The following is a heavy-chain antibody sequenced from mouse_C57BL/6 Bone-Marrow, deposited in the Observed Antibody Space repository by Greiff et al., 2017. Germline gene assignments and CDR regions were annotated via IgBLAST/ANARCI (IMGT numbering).Heavy chain of an antibody. CDR3: ARFTTVVAHYYAMDY. V-gene: IGHV1-75*01. Sequence: QVQLQQSGPELVKPGASVKISCKASGYTFTDYYINWVKQRPGQGLEWIGWIFPGSGSTYYNEKFKGKATLTVDKSSSTAYMLLSSLTSEDSAVYFCARFTTVVAHYYAMDYWGQGTSVTVSS. D-gene: IGHD1-1*01. J-gene: IGHJ4*01. CDR1: GYTFTDYY. CDR2: IFPGSGST.